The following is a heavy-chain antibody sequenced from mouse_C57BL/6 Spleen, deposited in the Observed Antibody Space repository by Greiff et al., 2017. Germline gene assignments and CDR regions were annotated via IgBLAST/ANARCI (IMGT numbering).Heavy chain of an antibody. J-gene: IGHJ4*01. V-gene: IGHV1-72*01. CDR2: IDPNSGGT. D-gene: IGHD2-4*01. CDR1: GYTFTSYW. Sequence: QVQLQQPGAELVKPGASVKLSCKASGYTFTSYWMHWVKQRPGRGLEWIGRIDPNSGGTKYNEKFKSKATLTVDKPSSTAYMQLSRLTSEDSAVYYCAGNDYDGYYYAMDYWGQGTSVTVSS. CDR3: AGNDYDGYYYAMDY.